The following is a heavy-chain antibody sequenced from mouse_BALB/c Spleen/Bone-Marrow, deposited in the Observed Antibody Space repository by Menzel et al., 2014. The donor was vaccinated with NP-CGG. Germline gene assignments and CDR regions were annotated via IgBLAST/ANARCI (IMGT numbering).Heavy chain of an antibody. D-gene: IGHD2-1*01. CDR3: VRGNYGNYVDYFDF. V-gene: IGHV5-6-3*01. Sequence: EVHLVESGGGLVQPGGSLKLSCAASGFTFSSYGMSWVRQTPDKRLELVATINSNGGSTYYPDSVKGRFTISRDTAKNTLYLQMSSLKSEETAMYYCVRGNYGNYVDYFDFWGQGTTLTVFS. CDR1: GFTFSSYG. CDR2: INSNGGST. J-gene: IGHJ2*01.